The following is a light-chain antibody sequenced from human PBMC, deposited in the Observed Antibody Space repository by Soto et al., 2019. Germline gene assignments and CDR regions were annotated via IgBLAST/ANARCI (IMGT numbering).Light chain of an antibody. CDR1: SSDVGGYNY. V-gene: IGLV2-14*01. J-gene: IGLJ1*01. Sequence: QSALTQPASVSGSPGQSITISCTGTSSDVGGYNYVSWYQHHPGKAPKLMIYEVSNRPSGVSNRFSGSKSGNTASLTISGLQAEDDADYYCSSYTSSSTPYVFGTGTKVTVL. CDR3: SSYTSSSTPYV. CDR2: EVS.